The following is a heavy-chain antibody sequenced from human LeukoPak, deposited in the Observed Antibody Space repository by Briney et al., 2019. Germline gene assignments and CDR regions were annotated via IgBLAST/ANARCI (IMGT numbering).Heavy chain of an antibody. Sequence: ASVTVSCKASGSTFTGYYMHWKRQAPGQGLEWMGWITPNSGGTNYAQKFQGRVTMTMDTSISTAYMQLSRIRSDDTAVYYCARVFNSGNYVDYWGQGTLVTVSS. J-gene: IGHJ4*02. CDR3: ARVFNSGNYVDY. CDR1: GSTFTGYY. V-gene: IGHV1-2*02. D-gene: IGHD3-10*02. CDR2: ITPNSGGT.